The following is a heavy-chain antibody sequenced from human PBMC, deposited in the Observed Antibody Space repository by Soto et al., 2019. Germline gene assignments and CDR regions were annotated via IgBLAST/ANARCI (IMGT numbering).Heavy chain of an antibody. CDR3: GHSGLTSLGDY. Sequence: SGPTLVNPTQTLTLTCTFSGFSLSTYGVGVAWIRQPPGKALEWLALIYWDGDMRYSPSLRDRLTVTKDTSKNQVVLTMTNVDPMDTGTYYCGHSGLTSLGDYWGQGTAVTVSS. CDR2: IYWDGDM. CDR1: GFSLSTYGVG. V-gene: IGHV2-5*02. J-gene: IGHJ4*02. D-gene: IGHD2-2*01.